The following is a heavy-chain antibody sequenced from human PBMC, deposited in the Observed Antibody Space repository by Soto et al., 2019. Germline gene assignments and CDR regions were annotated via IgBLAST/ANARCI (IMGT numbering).Heavy chain of an antibody. CDR3: AREDSSSWYGNWFDP. CDR1: GYTFTRYG. V-gene: IGHV1-18*04. CDR2: ISAYNGNT. J-gene: IGHJ5*02. D-gene: IGHD6-13*01. Sequence: AAVKVYCKASGYTFTRYGISWVRQAPVQGLEWMGWISAYNGNTNYAQKLQGRVTMTTDTSTSTAYMELRSLRSDDTAVYYCAREDSSSWYGNWFDPWGQGTLVTVSS.